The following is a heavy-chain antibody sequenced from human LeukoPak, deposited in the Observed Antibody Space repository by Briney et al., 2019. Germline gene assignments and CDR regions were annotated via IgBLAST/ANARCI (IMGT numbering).Heavy chain of an antibody. V-gene: IGHV3-23*01. D-gene: IGHD3-9*01. CDR2: ISGSGGST. J-gene: IGHJ6*02. CDR3: ARESTLFYDILTGYSIHAQPRAYGMDV. CDR1: GFTFSSYA. Sequence: PGGSLRLSCAASGFTFSSYAMSWVRQAPGKGLEWVSAISGSGGSTYYADSVKGRFTISRDNSKNTLYLQMNSLRAEDTAVYYCARESTLFYDILTGYSIHAQPRAYGMDVWGQGALVTVSS.